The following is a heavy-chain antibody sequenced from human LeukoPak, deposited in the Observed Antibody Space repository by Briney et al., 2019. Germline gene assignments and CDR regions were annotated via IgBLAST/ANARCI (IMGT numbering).Heavy chain of an antibody. CDR1: GFTFSSYG. Sequence: SGGSLRLSCAASGFTFSSYGMSWVRQAPGKGLEWVAVISYDGSNKYYADSVKGRFTISRDNSKNTLYLQMNSLRAEDTAVYYCAKDGAQDYWGQGTLVTVSS. CDR3: AKDGAQDY. D-gene: IGHD4/OR15-4a*01. V-gene: IGHV3-30*18. CDR2: ISYDGSNK. J-gene: IGHJ4*02.